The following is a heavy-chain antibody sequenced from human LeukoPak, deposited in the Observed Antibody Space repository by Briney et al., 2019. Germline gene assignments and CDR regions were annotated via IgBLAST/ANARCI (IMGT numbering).Heavy chain of an antibody. D-gene: IGHD3-10*01. CDR1: GFTFSSYS. CDR3: ARDGGIITMVRGDYMDV. J-gene: IGHJ6*03. CDR2: IRYDGSNK. V-gene: IGHV3-30*02. Sequence: GGSLRLSCAASGFTFSSYSMHWVRQAPGKGLEWVAFIRYDGSNKYYADSVKGRFTISRDNSKNTLYLQMNSLRAEDTAVYYCARDGGIITMVRGDYMDVWGKGTTVTVSS.